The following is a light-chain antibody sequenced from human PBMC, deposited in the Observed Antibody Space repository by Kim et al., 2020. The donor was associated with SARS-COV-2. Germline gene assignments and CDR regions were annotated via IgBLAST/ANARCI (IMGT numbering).Light chain of an antibody. CDR2: DAS. CDR3: QQFYFHPLT. J-gene: IGKJ4*01. V-gene: IGKV1-13*02. Sequence: AVQLTQSPSSLSASVGDRVTISCRASQGITSALAWYQQKPGKTPKILIYDASTLESGVPLRFSGSGFGTDFTLTISSLQPEDFAIYFCQQFYFHPLTFGGGTKVDIK. CDR1: QGITSA.